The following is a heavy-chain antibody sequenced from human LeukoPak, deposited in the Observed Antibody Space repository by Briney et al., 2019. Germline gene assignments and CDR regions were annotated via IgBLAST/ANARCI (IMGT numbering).Heavy chain of an antibody. CDR1: GGSFSGYY. D-gene: IGHD1-26*01. CDR2: INHSGST. J-gene: IGHJ4*02. CDR3: AYSGSYYLVFDY. V-gene: IGHV4-34*01. Sequence: PSETLSLTCAVYGGSFSGYYWSWIRQPPGKGLEWIGEINHSGSTNYNPSLKSRVTISVDTSKNQLSLKLSSVTAADTAVYYCAYSGSYYLVFDYWGQGTLVTVSS.